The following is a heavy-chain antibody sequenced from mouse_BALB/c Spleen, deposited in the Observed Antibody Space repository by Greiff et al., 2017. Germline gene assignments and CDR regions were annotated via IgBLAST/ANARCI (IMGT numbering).Heavy chain of an antibody. CDR1: GFTFSSFG. D-gene: IGHD2-1*01. Sequence: EVKVEESGGGLVQPGGSRKLSCAASGFTFSSFGMHWVRQAPEKGLEWVAYISSGSSTIYYADTVKGRFTISRDNPKNTLFLQMTSLRSEDTAMYYCARQGGNYDWFAYWGQGTLVTVSA. V-gene: IGHV5-17*02. CDR3: ARQGGNYDWFAY. J-gene: IGHJ3*01. CDR2: ISSGSSTI.